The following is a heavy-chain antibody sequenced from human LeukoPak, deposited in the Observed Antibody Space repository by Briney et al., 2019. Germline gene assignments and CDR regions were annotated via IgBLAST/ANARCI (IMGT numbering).Heavy chain of an antibody. D-gene: IGHD7-27*01. J-gene: IGHJ4*02. CDR1: GGSISSYY. CDR2: IYYSGST. Sequence: SETLYLTCTVSGGSISSYYWSWIRQPPGKGLEWIGYIYYSGSTNYNPSLKSRVTISVDTSKNQFSLKLSSVTAADTAVYYCARQHWGYDYFDYWGQGTLVTVSS. CDR3: ARQHWGYDYFDY. V-gene: IGHV4-59*08.